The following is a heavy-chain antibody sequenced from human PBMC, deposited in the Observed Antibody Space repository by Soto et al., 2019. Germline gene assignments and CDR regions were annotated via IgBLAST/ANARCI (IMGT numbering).Heavy chain of an antibody. CDR3: AKLSCTSSTCYFPGWFDP. Sequence: QVQLQESGPGLVKPSETLSLTCTVSGDSISGGASFWSWIRQPPGKGLEWIANVYYSGSSYYNPSLKSRLTISVDKTKNHFSLQLKSMTAADTAVYYCAKLSCTSSTCYFPGWFDPWGQGPLVTVSS. CDR2: VYYSGSS. J-gene: IGHJ5*02. D-gene: IGHD2-2*01. CDR1: GDSISGGASF. V-gene: IGHV4-31*03.